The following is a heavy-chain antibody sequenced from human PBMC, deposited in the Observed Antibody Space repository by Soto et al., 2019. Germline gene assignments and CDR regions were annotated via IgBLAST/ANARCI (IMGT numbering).Heavy chain of an antibody. V-gene: IGHV1-18*01. CDR1: GYTFTSYG. D-gene: IGHD3-9*01. Sequence: ASVKVSCKASGYTFTSYGISWVRQAPGQGLEWMGWISAYNGNTNYAQKLQGRVTMTTDTSTSTAYMELRSLRSDDTAVYYCARDYYDILTGYLINNWFDLWGQGTLVTVSS. CDR2: ISAYNGNT. CDR3: ARDYYDILTGYLINNWFDL. J-gene: IGHJ5*02.